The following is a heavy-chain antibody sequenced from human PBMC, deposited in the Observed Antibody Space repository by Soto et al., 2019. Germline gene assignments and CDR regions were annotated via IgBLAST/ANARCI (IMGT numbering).Heavy chain of an antibody. CDR1: GFTFSNYA. CDR3: AKDAISGNQVWDYFDY. Sequence: EVHLLESGGGLVQPGGSLRLSCAASGFTFSNYAMNWVRQAPGKGLEWVSGFGVGGNYIYYADSVKGRFTISRDNPKNTLYLQMNSLRAEDTAVYYCAKDAISGNQVWDYFDYWGQGTPVTVSS. V-gene: IGHV3-23*01. D-gene: IGHD7-27*01. CDR2: FGVGGNYI. J-gene: IGHJ4*02.